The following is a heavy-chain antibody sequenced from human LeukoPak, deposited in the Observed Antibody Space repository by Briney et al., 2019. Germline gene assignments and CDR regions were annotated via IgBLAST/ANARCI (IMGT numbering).Heavy chain of an antibody. V-gene: IGHV3-23*01. Sequence: GGSLRLSCAASGFTFSSYAMSWVRQAPGKGLEWVSAISGSGGSTYYADPVKGRFTISRDNSKNTLFLQMNTLRPEDTAVYYCARGVHDYGDFPGFGYWGQGTLVTVSS. CDR2: ISGSGGST. D-gene: IGHD4-17*01. CDR3: ARGVHDYGDFPGFGY. J-gene: IGHJ4*02. CDR1: GFTFSSYA.